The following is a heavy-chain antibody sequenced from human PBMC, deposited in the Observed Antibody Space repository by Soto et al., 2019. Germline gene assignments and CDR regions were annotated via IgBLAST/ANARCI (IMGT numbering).Heavy chain of an antibody. D-gene: IGHD2-21*01. CDR3: AHFSDLEWFDP. CDR1: GGSISRYF. J-gene: IGHJ5*02. V-gene: IGHV4-59*01. Sequence: QVQLQESGPGLLRPSETLSLTCTVSGGSISRYFWSWIRQSPGKGLEWIGYIFYTGSTTYNPSLMSRVTISIDTSKNQFSLKLSSLTAADPAVYYCAHFSDLEWFDPWGQGTLVTVSS. CDR2: IFYTGST.